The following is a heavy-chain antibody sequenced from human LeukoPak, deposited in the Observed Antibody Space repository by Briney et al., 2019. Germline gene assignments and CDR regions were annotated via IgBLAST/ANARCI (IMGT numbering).Heavy chain of an antibody. V-gene: IGHV1-46*01. D-gene: IGHD3-22*01. J-gene: IGHJ4*02. CDR1: GGTFSSYA. Sequence: ASVKVSRKASGGTFSSYAISWVRQAPGQGLEWMGIINPSGGSTSYAQKFQGRVTMTRDTSTSTVYMELSSLRSEDTAVYYCARGGRPTYYYDSSGYYYRYWGQGTLVTVSS. CDR3: ARGGRPTYYYDSSGYYYRY. CDR2: INPSGGST.